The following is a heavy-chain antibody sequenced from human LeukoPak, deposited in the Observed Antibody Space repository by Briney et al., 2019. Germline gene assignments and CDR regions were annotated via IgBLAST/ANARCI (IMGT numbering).Heavy chain of an antibody. Sequence: GRSLRLSCAASGFTFSSYSMNWVRQAPGKGLEWVSSISSSSSYIYYADSVKGRFTISRDNAKKSLYLQMNSLRAEDTAVYYCARDSDPGWLDPWGQGTLVTVSS. CDR1: GFTFSSYS. J-gene: IGHJ5*02. V-gene: IGHV3-21*01. CDR2: ISSSSSYI. CDR3: ARDSDPGWLDP.